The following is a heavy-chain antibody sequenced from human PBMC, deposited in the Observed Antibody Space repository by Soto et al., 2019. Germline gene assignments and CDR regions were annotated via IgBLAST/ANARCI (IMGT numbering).Heavy chain of an antibody. CDR1: GFTFSSYA. J-gene: IGHJ3*02. Sequence: EVQLLESGGGLVQPGGPLRLSCAASGFTFSSYAMSWVRQAPGKGLEWVSAISGSGGTTYYADSVKGRFTFSRHNSKNTLYLQMNSLRAEDTAVYYCAKSANGWFSAFDIWGQGTMVTVSS. CDR2: ISGSGGTT. D-gene: IGHD6-19*01. CDR3: AKSANGWFSAFDI. V-gene: IGHV3-23*01.